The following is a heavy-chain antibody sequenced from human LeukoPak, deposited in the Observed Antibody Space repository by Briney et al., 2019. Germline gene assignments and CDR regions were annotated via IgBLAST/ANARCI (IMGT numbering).Heavy chain of an antibody. CDR2: IYPGDSDT. J-gene: IGHJ4*02. V-gene: IGHV5-51*01. CDR1: GYSFSNYW. CDR3: ARQGLPPWFDY. D-gene: IGHD4-11*01. Sequence: GESLKISCQGSGYSFSNYWIAWVRQMPGKGLEWMGIIYPGDSDTRYSPSFQGQVTISADKSISTAYLQWSSLKASDTAMYYCARQGLPPWFDYWGQGTLVTVSS.